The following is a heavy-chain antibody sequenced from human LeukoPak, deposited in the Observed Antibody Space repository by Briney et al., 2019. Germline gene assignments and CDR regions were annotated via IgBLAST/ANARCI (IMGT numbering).Heavy chain of an antibody. CDR1: GFTVSRNY. Sequence: TGGSLRLSCAASGFTVSRNYMSWVRQAPGKGLEWVSVIYSGGSTYYADSVKGRFTISRDNSKNTLDLQMNSLRAEDTAVYYCARAGPSSSWHQFDYWGQGTLVTVSS. D-gene: IGHD6-13*01. J-gene: IGHJ4*02. CDR3: ARAGPSSSWHQFDY. CDR2: IYSGGST. V-gene: IGHV3-66*01.